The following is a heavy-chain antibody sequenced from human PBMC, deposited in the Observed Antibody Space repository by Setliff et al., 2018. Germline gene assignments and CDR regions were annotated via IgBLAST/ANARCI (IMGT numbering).Heavy chain of an antibody. CDR3: ARMSGFQYIDV. CDR1: GGSISTYY. CDR2: IYTSWST. V-gene: IGHV4-4*07. D-gene: IGHD3-3*01. J-gene: IGHJ6*03. Sequence: SETLSLTCTVSGGSISTYYWSWIRQPAGKRLEWIGQIYTSWSTNYNPSFNSRVTISLDTSKNQFSLSLKTVTAADTAVYYCARMSGFQYIDVWGEGTTVTVSS.